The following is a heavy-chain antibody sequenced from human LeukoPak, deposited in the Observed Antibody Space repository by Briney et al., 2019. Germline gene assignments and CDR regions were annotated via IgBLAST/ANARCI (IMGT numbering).Heavy chain of an antibody. J-gene: IGHJ4*02. Sequence: ASVKVSCKASGYTFTRYDINRVRQATGQGLEWMGWMNPNSGNTGYAQKFQGRVTMTRNTSISTAYMELSSLRSEDTAVYYCASYYDSSGYRGYWGQGTLVTVSS. V-gene: IGHV1-8*01. D-gene: IGHD3-22*01. CDR1: GYTFTRYD. CDR3: ASYYDSSGYRGY. CDR2: MNPNSGNT.